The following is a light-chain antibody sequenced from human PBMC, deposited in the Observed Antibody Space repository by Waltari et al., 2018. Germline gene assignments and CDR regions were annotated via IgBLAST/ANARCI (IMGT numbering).Light chain of an antibody. CDR3: QQYYGTLRS. Sequence: DIVMTQSPDLLAVSVGERATISCNSTLSLTYKANKRNYLAWYQKKFGQPPKLLIYWASIRESGVPDRFTGSGSGKEFTLTITNLQAEDVAVYYCQQYYGTLRSFGQGTRLEIK. J-gene: IGKJ1*01. CDR2: WAS. CDR1: LSLTYKANKRNY. V-gene: IGKV4-1*01.